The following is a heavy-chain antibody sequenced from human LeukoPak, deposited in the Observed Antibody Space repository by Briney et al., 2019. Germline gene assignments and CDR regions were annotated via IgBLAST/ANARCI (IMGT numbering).Heavy chain of an antibody. CDR2: ISYDGSNR. J-gene: IGHJ6*02. CDR1: GFNFRTYA. D-gene: IGHD6-13*01. CDR3: ARSRLGRASAGDKYYYYGMDV. Sequence: GGSLRLSCAASGFNFRTYAMYWVRQAPGKGLEWVAVISYDGSNRYYADSVKGRFTISRDNSKNTLYLQMNGLRAEDTAVYYCARSRLGRASAGDKYYYYGMDVWGQGTTVTVSS. V-gene: IGHV3-30*04.